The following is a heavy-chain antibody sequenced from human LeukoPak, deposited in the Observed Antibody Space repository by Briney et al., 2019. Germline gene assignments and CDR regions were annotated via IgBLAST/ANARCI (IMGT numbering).Heavy chain of an antibody. V-gene: IGHV3-23*01. J-gene: IGHJ4*02. CDR3: TKVRSGSSSWALRVFDY. D-gene: IGHD6-13*01. CDR2: ISLAGGTT. Sequence: GGSLRLSCAVSGFTFSSEAIGWVRQLPGGGLEWVSTISLAGGTTYYAESMKGRFTISRDNSKSTLYLQMNSLRVEDTAVYYCTKVRSGSSSWALRVFDYWGQGALVTVSS. CDR1: GFTFSSEA.